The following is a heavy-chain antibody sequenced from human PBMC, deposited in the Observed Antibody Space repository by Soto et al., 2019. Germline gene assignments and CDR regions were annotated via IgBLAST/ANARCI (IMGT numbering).Heavy chain of an antibody. CDR2: ISSSSSTI. CDR1: GFTFSSYS. V-gene: IGHV3-48*01. D-gene: IGHD2-2*01. CDR3: AREYCSSTSCLNWFDP. J-gene: IGHJ5*02. Sequence: EVQLVESGGGLVQPGGSLRLSCAASGFTFSSYSMNWVRQAPGKGPEWVSYISSSSSTIYYADSVKGRFTISRDNAKNSLYLQMNSLRAEDTAVYYCAREYCSSTSCLNWFDPWGQGTLVTVSS.